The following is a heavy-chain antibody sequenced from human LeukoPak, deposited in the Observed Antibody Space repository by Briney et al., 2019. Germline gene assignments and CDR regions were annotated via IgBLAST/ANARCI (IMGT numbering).Heavy chain of an antibody. J-gene: IGHJ3*02. V-gene: IGHV4-59*01. D-gene: IGHD5-24*01. CDR1: GGSISSYY. Sequence: PSETLSLTCTVSGGSISSYYWSWIRQPPGKGLESIGYIYYSGSTNYNPSLKSRVTISVDTSKNQFSLKLTSVTAADTAVYYCARARGATIFQSAFDIWGQGTMVTVSS. CDR2: IYYSGST. CDR3: ARARGATIFQSAFDI.